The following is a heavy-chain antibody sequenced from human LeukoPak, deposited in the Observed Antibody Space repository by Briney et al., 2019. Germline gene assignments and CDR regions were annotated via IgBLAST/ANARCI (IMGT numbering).Heavy chain of an antibody. V-gene: IGHV4-39*07. CDR3: ARFYTRYYDSSGYPDY. CDR1: GGSISSGSYY. D-gene: IGHD3-22*01. Sequence: PSETLSLTCTVSGGSISSGSYYWSWIRQPAGKGLEWIGSIYYSGSTYYNPSLKSRVTISVDTSKNQFSLKLSSVTAADTAVYYCARFYTRYYDSSGYPDYWGQGTLVTVSS. CDR2: IYYSGST. J-gene: IGHJ4*02.